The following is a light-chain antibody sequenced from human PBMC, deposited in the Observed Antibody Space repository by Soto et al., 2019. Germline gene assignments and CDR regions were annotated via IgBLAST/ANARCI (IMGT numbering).Light chain of an antibody. CDR3: AAWDDSLNGVV. J-gene: IGLJ2*01. Sequence: QSVLTQPPSASGTPGQRVTISCSGSSSNIGSKTVSWYQQLPGTAPKLLIYSNNRRPSGVPDRFSGSKSGTSASLAISGLQSEDEADYYCAAWDDSLNGVVFGGGTKLTVL. CDR2: SNN. V-gene: IGLV1-44*01. CDR1: SSNIGSKT.